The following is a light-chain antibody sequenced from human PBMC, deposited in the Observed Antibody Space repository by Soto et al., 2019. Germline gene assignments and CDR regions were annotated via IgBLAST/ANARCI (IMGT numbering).Light chain of an antibody. CDR1: QGISSY. Sequence: DIQLPQSPSFLSASVGDRVTITCRASQGISSYLAWYQQKPGKAPKLLIYAASTLQSGVPSRFSDSGSGTEFTLTISSLQPEDFATYYYQQLNSYLETLGGGTKVEIK. J-gene: IGKJ4*01. V-gene: IGKV1-9*01. CDR2: AAS. CDR3: QQLNSYLET.